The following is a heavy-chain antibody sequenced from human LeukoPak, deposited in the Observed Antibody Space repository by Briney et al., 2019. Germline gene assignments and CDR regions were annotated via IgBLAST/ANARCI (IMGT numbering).Heavy chain of an antibody. CDR2: IYYSGST. CDR3: ARDHGNGDAFDN. V-gene: IGHV4-59*01. D-gene: IGHD1-14*01. J-gene: IGHJ3*02. CDR1: GGSISSYY. Sequence: EPSETLSLTCTVSGGSISSYYWSWIRQPPGKGLGWIGYIYYSGSTNYNPSLKSRVTISVDTSKNQFSLKLSSVTAADTAVYYCARDHGNGDAFDNWGQGTMVTVSS.